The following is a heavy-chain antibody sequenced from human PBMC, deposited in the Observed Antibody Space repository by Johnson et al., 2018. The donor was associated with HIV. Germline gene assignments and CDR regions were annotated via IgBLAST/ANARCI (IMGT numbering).Heavy chain of an antibody. CDR2: ISYDGSNK. J-gene: IGHJ3*02. CDR3: AKEGLRSSLGSGDAFDI. V-gene: IGHV3-30*04. Sequence: QVQLVESGGGVVQPGRSLRLSCAASGFTFSNYVMHWVRQAPGKGLEWVAVISYDGSNKYYADSVKGRFTISRDNSKNTLYLQMNSLTTEDTAVYYCAKEGLRSSLGSGDAFDIWGQGTMVTVSS. CDR1: GFTFSNYV. D-gene: IGHD6-13*01.